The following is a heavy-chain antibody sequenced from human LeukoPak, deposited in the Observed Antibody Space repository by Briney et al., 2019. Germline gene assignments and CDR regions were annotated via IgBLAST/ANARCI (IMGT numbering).Heavy chain of an antibody. Sequence: GGSLSLSCAASGFTFSTYAMHWVRQAPGKGLEWVAVIWYDRTNKYYADSVKGRFTISRDNSKNTLYLQMNSLRAEDTAVYYCAKDPRYSSSWYFDYWGQGTLVTVSS. CDR2: IWYDRTNK. CDR3: AKDPRYSSSWYFDY. D-gene: IGHD6-13*01. CDR1: GFTFSTYA. J-gene: IGHJ4*02. V-gene: IGHV3-33*06.